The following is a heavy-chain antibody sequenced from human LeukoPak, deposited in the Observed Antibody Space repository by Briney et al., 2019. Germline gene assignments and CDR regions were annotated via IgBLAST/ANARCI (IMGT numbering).Heavy chain of an antibody. CDR1: GGSISSGSYY. V-gene: IGHV4-61*02. D-gene: IGHD4-17*01. Sequence: SETLSLTCTVSGGSISSGSYYWSWIRQPAGKGLEWIGRIYTSGSTNYNPSLKSRVTMSVDTSKNQFSLKLSSVTAADTAVYYCARYDYGDYNWFDPWGQGTLVTVSS. CDR2: IYTSGST. CDR3: ARYDYGDYNWFDP. J-gene: IGHJ5*02.